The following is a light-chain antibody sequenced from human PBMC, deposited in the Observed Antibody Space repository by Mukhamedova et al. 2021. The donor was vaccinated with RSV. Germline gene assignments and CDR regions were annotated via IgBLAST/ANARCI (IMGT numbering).Light chain of an antibody. CDR1: NIGSKN. CDR2: RDS. J-gene: IGLJ2*01. CDR3: QVWGSSTVV. V-gene: IGLV3-9*01. Sequence: STWGGNNIGSKNVHWYQQKPGQAPVLVIYRDSNRPSGIPERFSGSNSGNTATLTISRAQAGDEADYYCQVWGSSTVVFGGGTKLTVL.